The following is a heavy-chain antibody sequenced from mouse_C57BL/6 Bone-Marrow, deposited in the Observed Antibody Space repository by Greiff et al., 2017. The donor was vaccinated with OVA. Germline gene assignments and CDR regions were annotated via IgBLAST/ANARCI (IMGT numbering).Heavy chain of an antibody. J-gene: IGHJ4*01. CDR3: ARRRNWPYDMDY. V-gene: IGHV1-78*01. CDR2: IYPRDGST. D-gene: IGHD4-1*01. CDR1: GYTFTDYS. Sequence: VQLLQSDAELVKPGASVKISCKASGYTFTDYSIHWMKQRPEQGLEWIGYIYPRDGSTKYNEKFKGKATLTADKSSSTAYMQLNSLTSEDSAGYFCARRRNWPYDMDYWGQGTSVTVSS.